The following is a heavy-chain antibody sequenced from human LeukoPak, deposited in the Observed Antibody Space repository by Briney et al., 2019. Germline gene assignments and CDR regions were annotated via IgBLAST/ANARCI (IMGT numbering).Heavy chain of an antibody. J-gene: IGHJ4*02. D-gene: IGHD3-10*01. Sequence: GGSLRLSCSASGLTVTNAWMNWVRQAPGEGLDWVGRIASKTDGGATDYAAPVKGRFTISRDDSENTLNLQMNSLRTEDTAVYYCTTGIRGDWGQGTLVTVSS. CDR3: TTGIRGD. CDR1: GLTVTNAW. CDR2: IASKTDGGAT. V-gene: IGHV3-15*07.